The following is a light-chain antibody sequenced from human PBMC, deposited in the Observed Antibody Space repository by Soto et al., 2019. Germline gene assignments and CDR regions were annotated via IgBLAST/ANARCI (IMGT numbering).Light chain of an antibody. J-gene: IGLJ1*01. Sequence: QSMLTQPASVSGSPGQSITISCTGTSSDVGGYNDVSWYQQHPGKAPKLMIYGVSNRPSGVSNRFSGSKSGNTASLTISGLQAEDEADYYCNSYTSSSTLLYVFGTGTKVPVL. CDR3: NSYTSSSTLLYV. CDR2: GVS. V-gene: IGLV2-14*01. CDR1: SSDVGGYND.